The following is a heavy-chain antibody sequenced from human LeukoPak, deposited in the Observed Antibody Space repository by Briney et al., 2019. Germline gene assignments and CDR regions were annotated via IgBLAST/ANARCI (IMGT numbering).Heavy chain of an antibody. Sequence: ASVKVSCKASGGTFSTYAITWVRQAPGQGLEWMGIINPSGGSTSYAQKFQGRVTMTRDTSTSTVYMELSSLRSEDTAVYYCARAPPYSNSSNWFVPWGQRTLVTVSS. CDR1: GGTFSTYA. D-gene: IGHD6-13*01. CDR3: ARAPPYSNSSNWFVP. J-gene: IGHJ5*02. V-gene: IGHV1-46*01. CDR2: INPSGGST.